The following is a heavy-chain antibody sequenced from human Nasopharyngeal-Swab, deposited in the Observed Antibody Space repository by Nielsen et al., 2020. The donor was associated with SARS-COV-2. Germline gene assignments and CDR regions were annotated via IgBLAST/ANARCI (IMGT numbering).Heavy chain of an antibody. J-gene: IGHJ6*02. Sequence: GEFLKISCAASGFTVSSNYMSWVRQAPGKGLEWVSVIYSGGSTYYADSVKGRFTISRHNSKNTLYLQMNSLRAEDTAVYYCARVGSGFYGMDVWGQGTTVTVSS. D-gene: IGHD3-10*01. CDR2: IYSGGST. CDR3: ARVGSGFYGMDV. CDR1: GFTVSSNY. V-gene: IGHV3-53*04.